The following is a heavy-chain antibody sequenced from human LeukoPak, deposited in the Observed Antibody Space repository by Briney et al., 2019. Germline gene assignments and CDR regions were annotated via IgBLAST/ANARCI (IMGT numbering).Heavy chain of an antibody. CDR1: GGSISSYY. CDR2: IYYSGST. V-gene: IGHV4-59*01. J-gene: IGHJ6*04. CDR3: ARNYGSGSYFSYYGMDV. Sequence: SETLSLTCTVSGGSISSYYWSWIRQPPGKGLEWIGYIYYSGSTNYNPSLKSRVTISVDTSKNQFSLKLSSVTAAETAGYYCARNYGSGSYFSYYGMDVWGKGTTVTVSS. D-gene: IGHD3-10*01.